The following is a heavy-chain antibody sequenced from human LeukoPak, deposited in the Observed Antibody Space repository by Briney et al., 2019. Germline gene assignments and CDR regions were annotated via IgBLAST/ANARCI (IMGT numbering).Heavy chain of an antibody. D-gene: IGHD6-13*01. CDR3: ARFIAAASYYFDY. V-gene: IGHV4-39*01. CDR1: GGSISSSSYY. CDR2: IYYSGST. J-gene: IGHJ4*02. Sequence: SETLSLTCTVSGGSISSSSYYWGWIRQPPGKGLEWIGSIYYSGSTYYNPSLKSRVTISVDTSKNQFSLKLSSVTAADTAVYYCARFIAAASYYFDYWGQGTLVTVSS.